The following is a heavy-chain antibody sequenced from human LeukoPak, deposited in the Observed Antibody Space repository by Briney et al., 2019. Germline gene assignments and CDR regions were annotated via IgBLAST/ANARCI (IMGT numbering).Heavy chain of an antibody. D-gene: IGHD3-22*01. CDR2: INHSGST. Sequence: SETLSPTCAVYGGSFSGYYWSWIRQPPGKGLEWIGEINHSGSTNYNPSLKSRVTISVDTSKNQFSLKLSSVTAADTAVYYCARISGDSSGYYTVDYWGQGTLVTVSS. V-gene: IGHV4-34*01. CDR1: GGSFSGYY. CDR3: ARISGDSSGYYTVDY. J-gene: IGHJ4*02.